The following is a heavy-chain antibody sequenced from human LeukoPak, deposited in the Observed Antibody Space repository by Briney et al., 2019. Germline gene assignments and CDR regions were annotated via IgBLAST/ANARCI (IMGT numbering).Heavy chain of an antibody. J-gene: IGHJ5*02. CDR1: GYTFSPYC. V-gene: IGHV1-46*01. D-gene: IGHD4-23*01. CDR3: ARDNSVEDTAWWFDH. Sequence: ASVKVSCKASGYTFSPYCMHWVRQAPGQGLEWMGIINPSGGSTSYAQKFQGRVTMTRDMSTSTDYMELSSLRSEDTAVYYCARDNSVEDTAWWFDHWGQGTLVTVSS. CDR2: INPSGGST.